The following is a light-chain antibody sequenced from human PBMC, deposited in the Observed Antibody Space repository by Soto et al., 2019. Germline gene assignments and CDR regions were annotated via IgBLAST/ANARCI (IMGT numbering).Light chain of an antibody. Sequence: DIQMTQSPTSLSASVGDRVTITCRASQGIRNFVAWYQQKPGKAPKLLIYAASTLQSGVPSRFSGSGSGTDFTLTIHRLQPEAVATYSCQQYSSVPVFGPGTKVEIK. CDR1: QGIRNF. CDR2: AAS. J-gene: IGKJ3*01. V-gene: IGKV1-27*01. CDR3: QQYSSVPV.